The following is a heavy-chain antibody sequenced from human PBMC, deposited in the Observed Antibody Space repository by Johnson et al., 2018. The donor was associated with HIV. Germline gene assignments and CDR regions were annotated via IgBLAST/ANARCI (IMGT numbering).Heavy chain of an antibody. D-gene: IGHD3-22*01. J-gene: IGHJ3*02. CDR2: INWNGGST. V-gene: IGHV3-20*04. Sequence: VQLVESGGGVVRPGGSLRLSCAASGFTFDDYDMSWVRQAPGKGLEWVSGINWNGGSTGYADSVKGRFTISRDNSMNTLYLQMNSLKTEDTAVYYCTTDHSSADDAFDIWGQGTMVTVSS. CDR1: GFTFDDYD. CDR3: TTDHSSADDAFDI.